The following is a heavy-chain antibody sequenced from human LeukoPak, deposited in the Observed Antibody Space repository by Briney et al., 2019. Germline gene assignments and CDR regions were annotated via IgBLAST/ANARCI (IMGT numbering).Heavy chain of an antibody. J-gene: IGHJ4*02. CDR2: ISGSGGST. CDR1: GFTLSTYG. D-gene: IGHD1-26*01. V-gene: IGHV3-23*01. CDR3: ARVYGRTSSLRTGPYYFDY. Sequence: HPGGSLRLSCAVSGFTLSTYGMSWVRQAPGKGLEWVSAISGSGGSTHYADSVKGRFTISRDNSKNTLYLQMNSLRAEDTAVYYCARVYGRTSSLRTGPYYFDYWGQGTLVTVSS.